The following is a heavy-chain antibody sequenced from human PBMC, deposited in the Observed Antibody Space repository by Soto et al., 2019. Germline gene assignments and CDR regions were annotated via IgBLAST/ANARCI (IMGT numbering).Heavy chain of an antibody. CDR3: AREPIMVQGIPPPNWFDP. D-gene: IGHD3-10*01. Sequence: PGGSLRLSCAASGFTFSSYGMNWVRQAPGKGLEWVSYIDGFSNSIYYADSVKGRFTISRDNAKNSLYLQMNSLRADDTAVYYCAREPIMVQGIPPPNWFDPWGQGTLVTVSS. CDR2: IDGFSNSI. CDR1: GFTFSSYG. V-gene: IGHV3-48*01. J-gene: IGHJ5*02.